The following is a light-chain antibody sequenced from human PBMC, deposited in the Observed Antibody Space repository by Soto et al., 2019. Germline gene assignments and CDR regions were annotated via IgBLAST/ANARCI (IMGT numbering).Light chain of an antibody. CDR2: DAS. V-gene: IGKV3-15*01. Sequence: IVMTQSPATLSVSPGESATLSCRASQSVRSNLAWYQQRPGQAPRLLIYDASTRATDIPARFSGSGSGTDFTLTINRLEPEDFALYYCQQYGSSPPTFGQGTKVDIK. J-gene: IGKJ1*01. CDR3: QQYGSSPPT. CDR1: QSVRSN.